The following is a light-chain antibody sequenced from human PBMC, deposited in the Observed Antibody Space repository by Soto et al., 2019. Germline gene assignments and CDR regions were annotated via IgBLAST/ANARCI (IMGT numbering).Light chain of an antibody. CDR1: QYISNN. Sequence: EIVLTQSPGTLSLSPGERATLSCWASQYISNNLAWYQQRPGQAPRLLIYDTSTRATGIPARFSGSGSGAEFTLTIRSLQSEDFAVYYCQQYNNWPPWTLGQGTKGEI. J-gene: IGKJ1*01. V-gene: IGKV3-15*01. CDR3: QQYNNWPPWT. CDR2: DTS.